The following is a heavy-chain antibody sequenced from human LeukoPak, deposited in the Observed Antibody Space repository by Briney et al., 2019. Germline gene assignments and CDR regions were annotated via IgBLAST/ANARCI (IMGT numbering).Heavy chain of an antibody. CDR2: IYYSGST. V-gene: IGHV4-39*01. D-gene: IGHD4-17*01. CDR1: GGSISSSGYY. J-gene: IGHJ3*02. Sequence: SETLSLTCTVSGGSISSSGYYWGWIRQPPGKGLEWIGSIYYSGSTYYNPSLKSRVTISVDTSKNQFSLNLNSVTAADAAVYYCARRGRAWDYGDYAGAFDIWGQGTMVTVSS. CDR3: ARRGRAWDYGDYAGAFDI.